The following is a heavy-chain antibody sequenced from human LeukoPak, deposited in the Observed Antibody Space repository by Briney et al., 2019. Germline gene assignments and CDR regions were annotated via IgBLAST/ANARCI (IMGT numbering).Heavy chain of an antibody. J-gene: IGHJ4*02. CDR1: GFTFSSYS. CDR3: ARETEPLDYGDSTNLDY. V-gene: IGHV3-21*01. D-gene: IGHD4/OR15-4a*01. Sequence: GGSLRLSCAASGFTFSSYSMNWVRQAPGKGLQWVAFIGSRTGNIYCADSVKGRFSISRDNAKDSVYLQMNSLRADDTAVYYCARETEPLDYGDSTNLDYWGRGTLVTVSS. CDR2: IGSRTGNI.